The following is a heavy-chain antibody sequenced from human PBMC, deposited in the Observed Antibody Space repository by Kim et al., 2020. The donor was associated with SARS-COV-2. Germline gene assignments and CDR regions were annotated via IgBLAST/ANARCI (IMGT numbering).Heavy chain of an antibody. V-gene: IGHV1-18*01. CDR3: ARVFGIAVAGPFDY. J-gene: IGHJ4*02. Sequence: AQELPGRGTMTTDTSTSTAYMELRSLRSDDTAVYYCARVFGIAVAGPFDYWGQGTLVTVSS. D-gene: IGHD6-19*01.